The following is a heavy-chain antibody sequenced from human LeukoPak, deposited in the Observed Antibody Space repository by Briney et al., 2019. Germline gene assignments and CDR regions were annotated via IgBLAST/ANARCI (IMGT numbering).Heavy chain of an antibody. D-gene: IGHD1-26*01. Sequence: GGSLRLSCAASGFTFSNYWMSWVRQAPGKGLEWVANIKQDGSEKYYIDSVKGRFTISRDNAKNSLYLQMNSLRAEDTAVYYCTSGSYFFDYWGQGTLVTVSS. CDR3: TSGSYFFDY. V-gene: IGHV3-7*01. CDR1: GFTFSNYW. J-gene: IGHJ4*02. CDR2: IKQDGSEK.